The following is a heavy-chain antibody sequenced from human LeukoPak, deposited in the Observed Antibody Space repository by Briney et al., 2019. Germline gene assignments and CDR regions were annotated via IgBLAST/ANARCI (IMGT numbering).Heavy chain of an antibody. Sequence: GGSLRLTCAASGFTFSSYDMHWVRQATGKGLEWVSAIGTAGDTYYPGSVKGRFTISRENAKNSLYLQMNSLRAGDTAVYYCARGIAAAAPLDYWGQGTLVTVSS. CDR1: GFTFSSYD. J-gene: IGHJ4*02. V-gene: IGHV3-13*01. CDR3: ARGIAAAAPLDY. D-gene: IGHD6-13*01. CDR2: IGTAGDT.